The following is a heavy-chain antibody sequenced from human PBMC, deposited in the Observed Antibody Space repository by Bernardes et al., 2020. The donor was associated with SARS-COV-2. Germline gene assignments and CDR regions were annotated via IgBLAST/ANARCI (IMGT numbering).Heavy chain of an antibody. D-gene: IGHD4-4*01. Sequence: GGSLRLSCAASGFTFSTYAMHWVRQAPGKGLEWVAAISKDGSNEYYGDSVKGRFTISRDNSKNTLFLQMSSLRAEDTAVYYCAREAFAVKSYSNSGGIDSWGQGTLATVSS. J-gene: IGHJ4*02. CDR2: ISKDGSNE. CDR3: AREAFAVKSYSNSGGIDS. CDR1: GFTFSTYA. V-gene: IGHV3-30-3*01.